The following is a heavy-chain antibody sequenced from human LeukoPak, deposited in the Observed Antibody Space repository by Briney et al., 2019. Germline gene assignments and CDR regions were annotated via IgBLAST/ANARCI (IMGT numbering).Heavy chain of an antibody. CDR1: GFTFSGSA. D-gene: IGHD5-24*01. V-gene: IGHV3-73*01. J-gene: IGHJ4*02. CDR2: VGSRANTYAT. CDR3: STLDGYTDY. Sequence: PGGSLKLSCAASGFTFSGSAMHWVRQASGKGPEWVGRVGSRANTYATAYAASVKGRFTISRDDSKNTAYLQMNSLKTEDTAVYYCSTLDGYTDYWGRGTLVTVSS.